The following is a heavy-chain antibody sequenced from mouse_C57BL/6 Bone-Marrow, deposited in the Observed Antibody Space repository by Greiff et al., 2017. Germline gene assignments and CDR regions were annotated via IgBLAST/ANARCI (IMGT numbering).Heavy chain of an antibody. Sequence: VQLQESGAELVKPGASVKLSCKASGYTFTEYTIHWVKQRSGQGLEWIGWFYPGSGSIKYNEKFKDKATLTADKSSSTVYMELSRLTSEDSAVYFCARHERKTAQATGYAMDYWGQGTSVTVSS. CDR2: FYPGSGSI. J-gene: IGHJ4*01. V-gene: IGHV1-62-2*01. CDR1: GYTFTEYT. D-gene: IGHD3-2*02. CDR3: ARHERKTAQATGYAMDY.